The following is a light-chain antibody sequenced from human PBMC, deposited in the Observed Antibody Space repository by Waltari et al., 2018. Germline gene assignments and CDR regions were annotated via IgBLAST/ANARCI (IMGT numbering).Light chain of an antibody. Sequence: IALTQSPGTLSLSPGESATLSCRSSQSVGRTLAGYQQKTGQAPRLLIYGASNRATGIPDRFSGSGSGTEFSLTISRLHPEDFAVYYCQHYVRLPETFGQGTKVEMK. CDR1: QSVGRT. CDR3: QHYVRLPET. V-gene: IGKV3-20*01. J-gene: IGKJ1*01. CDR2: GAS.